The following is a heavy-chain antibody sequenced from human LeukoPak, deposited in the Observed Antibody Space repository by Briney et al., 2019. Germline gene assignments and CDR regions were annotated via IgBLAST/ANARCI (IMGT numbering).Heavy chain of an antibody. CDR2: IYYSGST. J-gene: IGHJ6*02. Sequence: SQTLSLTCTVSGGSFSSGVYYWSWIRQPPGKGLEWIGYIYYSGSTNYNPSLKSRVTISVDTSKNQFSLKLSSVTAADTAVYYCARGRYGGYGMDVWGQGTTVTVSS. CDR1: GGSFSSGVYY. V-gene: IGHV4-61*08. CDR3: ARGRYGGYGMDV. D-gene: IGHD4-23*01.